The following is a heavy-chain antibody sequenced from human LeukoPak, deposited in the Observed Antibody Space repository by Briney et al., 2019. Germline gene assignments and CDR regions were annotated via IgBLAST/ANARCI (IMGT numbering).Heavy chain of an antibody. D-gene: IGHD6-19*01. CDR3: ATEIAVVEDYGFDI. J-gene: IGHJ3*02. CDR1: GFTFSSYA. CDR2: ISYDGSNK. Sequence: PGGSLRLSCAASGFTFSSYAMHWVRQAPGKGLEWVAFISYDGSNKYYTDSVKGRVTISRDNSKNTLYLQMNSLRAEDTAVYYCATEIAVVEDYGFDIWGQGTMVTVSS. V-gene: IGHV3-30*04.